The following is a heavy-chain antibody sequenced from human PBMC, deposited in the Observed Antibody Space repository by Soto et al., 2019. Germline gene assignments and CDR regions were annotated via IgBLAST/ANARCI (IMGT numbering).Heavy chain of an antibody. CDR2: IIHGGNT. Sequence: PSETLSLTCAVYGGSFTGYYWSWIRQPPGKGLEWIGEIIHGGNTNYNPSLKSRVTISLDTSKNQFSLKLSSVTAADTAVCHCARVFCSSTSCHSYFDYWGQGTQVTVSS. J-gene: IGHJ4*02. CDR3: ARVFCSSTSCHSYFDY. CDR1: GGSFTGYY. D-gene: IGHD2-2*01. V-gene: IGHV4-34*12.